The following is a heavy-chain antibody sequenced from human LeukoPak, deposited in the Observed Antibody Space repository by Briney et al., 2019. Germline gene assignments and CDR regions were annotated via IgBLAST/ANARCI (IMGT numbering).Heavy chain of an antibody. Sequence: SGGSLRLSCAASGFTFSNAWMSWVRQAPGKGLEWVGRIKSKTDGGTTDYAAPVKGRFTISRDDSKNTLYLQMNSLKTEDTAVYYCTRGHDSSAKYVGAFDIWGQGTMVTVSS. CDR1: GFTFSNAW. CDR2: IKSKTDGGTT. D-gene: IGHD3-22*01. CDR3: TRGHDSSAKYVGAFDI. V-gene: IGHV3-15*01. J-gene: IGHJ3*02.